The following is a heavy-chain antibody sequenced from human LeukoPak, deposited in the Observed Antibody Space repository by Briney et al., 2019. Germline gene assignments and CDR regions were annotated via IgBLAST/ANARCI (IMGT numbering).Heavy chain of an antibody. CDR3: ARDGYNLWAFDI. CDR1: GYSISSGYY. Sequence: PSATLSLTCTVSGYSISSGYYWGWIRQPPGKGLEWIGSIYHSGSTYYNPSLKSRVTISVDTSKNQFSLKLSSVTAADTAVYYCARDGYNLWAFDIWGQGTMVTVSS. V-gene: IGHV4-38-2*02. CDR2: IYHSGST. D-gene: IGHD5-24*01. J-gene: IGHJ3*02.